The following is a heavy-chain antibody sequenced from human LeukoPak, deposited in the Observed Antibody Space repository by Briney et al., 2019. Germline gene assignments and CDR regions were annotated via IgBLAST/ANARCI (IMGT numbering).Heavy chain of an antibody. CDR2: INPNSGGT. V-gene: IGHV1-2*02. J-gene: IGHJ4*02. CDR1: GYTFTGYY. D-gene: IGHD6-6*01. CDR3: ARVSQDSSSSRDY. Sequence: SVKVSCKASGYTFTGYYMHWVRQAPGQGLEWMGWINPNSGGTNYAQKFQGRVTMTRDTSISTAYMELSRLRSDDTAVYYCARVSQDSSSSRDYWGQGTLVTVSS.